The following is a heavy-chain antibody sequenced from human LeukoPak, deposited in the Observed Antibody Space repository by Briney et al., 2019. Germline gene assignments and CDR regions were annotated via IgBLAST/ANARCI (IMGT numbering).Heavy chain of an antibody. CDR3: ARFPRDYWYFDL. Sequence: SETLSLTCAVYGGSFSGYYWSWIRQPLGKGLEWIGEINHSGSTNYNPSLKSRVAISVDTSKNQFSLKLSSVTAADTAVYYCARFPRDYWYFDLWGRGTLVTVSS. CDR2: INHSGST. J-gene: IGHJ2*01. CDR1: GGSFSGYY. V-gene: IGHV4-34*01.